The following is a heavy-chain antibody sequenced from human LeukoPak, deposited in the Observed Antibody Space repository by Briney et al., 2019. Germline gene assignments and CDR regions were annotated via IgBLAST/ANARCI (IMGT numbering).Heavy chain of an antibody. D-gene: IGHD3/OR15-3a*01. CDR1: GYSFTNYW. V-gene: IGHV5-51*01. CDR3: ARLGGFGLVTSPLVAYDY. J-gene: IGHJ4*02. CDR2: IYSADSDT. Sequence: GESLKISCKGSGYSFTNYWIGWVRQMPGKGLEWMGIIYSADSDTRYSPSFQGQVTISADKSISTAYLQWSSLKASDTAMYYCARLGGFGLVTSPLVAYDYWGQGTLVTVSS.